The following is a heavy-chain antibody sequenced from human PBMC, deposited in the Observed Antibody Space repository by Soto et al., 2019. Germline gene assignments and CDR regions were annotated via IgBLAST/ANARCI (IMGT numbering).Heavy chain of an antibody. CDR2: IYYSGST. J-gene: IGHJ6*03. CDR3: ARGRNYGSGSPIDYYTDV. D-gene: IGHD3-10*01. CDR1: GGSISSYY. Sequence: SETLSLTCTVSGGSISSYYWSWIRQPPGKGLEWIGYIYYSGSTNYNPSLKSRVTISVDTSKNQFSLKLSSVTAADTAVYYCARGRNYGSGSPIDYYTDVWGKGTTVTVSS. V-gene: IGHV4-59*08.